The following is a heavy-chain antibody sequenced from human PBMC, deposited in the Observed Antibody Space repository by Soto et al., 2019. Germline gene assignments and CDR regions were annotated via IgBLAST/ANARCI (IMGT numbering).Heavy chain of an antibody. J-gene: IGHJ4*02. V-gene: IGHV3-23*01. CDR3: ARSLFMVAPDSEPFDY. CDR2: ISGGGNDR. Sequence: SLRLSCAASGFPFSSYAMSWVRQTPEGGLEWVAAISGGGNDRYYADFVQGRFTFSRDNFRNILYLHMNSLRADDTAVYFCARSLFMVAPDSEPFDYWGQGTLVTVSS. CDR1: GFPFSSYA. D-gene: IGHD3-22*01.